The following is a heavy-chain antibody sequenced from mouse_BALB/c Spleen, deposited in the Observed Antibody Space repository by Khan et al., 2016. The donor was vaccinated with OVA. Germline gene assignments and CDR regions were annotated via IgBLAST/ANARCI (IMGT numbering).Heavy chain of an antibody. J-gene: IGHJ1*01. Sequence: EVELVESGGGLVRPGGSLKLSCAASGFSFTTYTMSWVRQTPEKRLEWVATINSGSTYTYYPDSVKGRFTISRDNAKHTLYLPMSSLKSEDTAMYYCTRDGNYAHWYFDVWGAGTTVTVSS. CDR1: GFSFTTYT. V-gene: IGHV5-6-4*01. CDR3: TRDGNYAHWYFDV. CDR2: INSGSTYT. D-gene: IGHD2-1*01.